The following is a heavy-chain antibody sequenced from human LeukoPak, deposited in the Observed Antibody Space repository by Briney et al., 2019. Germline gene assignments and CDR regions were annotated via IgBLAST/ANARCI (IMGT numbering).Heavy chain of an antibody. CDR3: ARVGDYDFWSSPLDY. CDR2: IYYSGST. Sequence: PSETLSLTCTVSGGSISSSSYFWGWIRQPPGKGLEWIGSIYYSGSTYYNPSLKSRVTISVDTSKNQFSLKLSSVTAADTAVYYCARVGDYDFWSSPLDYWGQGTLVTVSS. CDR1: GGSISSSSYF. D-gene: IGHD3-3*01. J-gene: IGHJ4*02. V-gene: IGHV4-39*07.